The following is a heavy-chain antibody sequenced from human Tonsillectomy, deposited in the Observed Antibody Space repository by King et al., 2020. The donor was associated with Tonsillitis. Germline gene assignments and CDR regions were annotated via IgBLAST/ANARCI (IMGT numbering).Heavy chain of an antibody. CDR2: IYSAGST. Sequence: VQLVESGGTLVQPGGSLRLSCAASGFTVFSNYMTWVRQAPGKGLECVSFIYSAGSTHYADSVKGRFTISRDNSKNTVHLQMNNLRADDTAVYYCARGTEWAPMDDWGRGTLVTVSS. CDR3: ARGTEWAPMDD. D-gene: IGHD1-26*01. J-gene: IGHJ4*02. V-gene: IGHV3-66*01. CDR1: GFTVFSNY.